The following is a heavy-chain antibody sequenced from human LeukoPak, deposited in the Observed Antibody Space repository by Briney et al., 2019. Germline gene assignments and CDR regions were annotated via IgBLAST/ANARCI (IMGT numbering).Heavy chain of an antibody. CDR1: GGTINIYY. CDR2: TYYSGST. J-gene: IGHJ5*02. CDR3: ARGKVVVTAMGPRNWFDP. D-gene: IGHD2-21*02. V-gene: IGHV4-59*01. Sequence: PSETLSLTCTVSGGTINIYYWNWIRQRPGKGAEWIGNTYYSGSTNYNPSLKSRVTISIDTSKNQFSLKLSSVTAADTAVYYCARGKVVVTAMGPRNWFDPWGQGTLVTVSS.